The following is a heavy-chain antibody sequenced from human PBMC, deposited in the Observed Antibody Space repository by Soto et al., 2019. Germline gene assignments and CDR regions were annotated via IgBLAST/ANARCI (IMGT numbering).Heavy chain of an antibody. D-gene: IGHD6-13*01. Sequence: GESLKISCKGSGYSFTSYWIGWARQMPRKCLEWMGIIYPGDSDTRYSPSFQVQVTISPVKSISTGYLQWSSLKASDTARYFCARRSAAGGAWSWFDPWGQGSLVIVSS. J-gene: IGHJ5*02. CDR3: ARRSAAGGAWSWFDP. CDR1: GYSFTSYW. CDR2: IYPGDSDT. V-gene: IGHV5-51*01.